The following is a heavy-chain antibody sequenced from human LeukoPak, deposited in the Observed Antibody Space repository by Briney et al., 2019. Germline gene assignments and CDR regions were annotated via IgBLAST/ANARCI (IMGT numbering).Heavy chain of an antibody. D-gene: IGHD5-12*01. CDR3: ARGTGLRGYFDY. Sequence: ASVKVSCKASGGTFSSYAISWVRQAPGQGLEWMGGIIPIFGTANYAQKFQGRVTITADESTSTAYMELSSLRSEDTAVYYCARGTGLRGYFDYWGQGTLVTVSS. J-gene: IGHJ4*02. CDR2: IIPIFGTA. CDR1: GGTFSSYA. V-gene: IGHV1-69*13.